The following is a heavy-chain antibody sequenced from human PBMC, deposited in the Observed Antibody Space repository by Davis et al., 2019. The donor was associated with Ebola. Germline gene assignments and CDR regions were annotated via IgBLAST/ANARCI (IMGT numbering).Heavy chain of an antibody. D-gene: IGHD3-22*01. V-gene: IGHV4-59*12. CDR2: IYYSGST. J-gene: IGHJ4*02. CDR3: ATYYYDSSGYYLFDY. Sequence: MPSETLSLTCTVSGGSISSYYWSWIRQPPGKGLEWIGYIYYSGSTNYNPSLKRRVTISVDTSKNQFSLKLRSVTAADTAVYYCATYYYDSSGYYLFDYWGQGTLVTVSS. CDR1: GGSISSYY.